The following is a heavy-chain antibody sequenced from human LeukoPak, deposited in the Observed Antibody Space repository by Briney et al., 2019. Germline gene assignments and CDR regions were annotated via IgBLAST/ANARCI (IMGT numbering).Heavy chain of an antibody. CDR1: GFTFSDYY. CDR3: AREKNDEAVALGDDAFDI. J-gene: IGHJ3*02. V-gene: IGHV3-11*04. Sequence: GGSLRLYCAASGFTFSDYYMSWIRQAPGKGLEWVSYISSSGSTIYYADSVKGRFTISRDNAKNSLYLQMNSLRAEDTAVYYCAREKNDEAVALGDDAFDIWGQGTMVTVSS. CDR2: ISSSGSTI. D-gene: IGHD6-19*01.